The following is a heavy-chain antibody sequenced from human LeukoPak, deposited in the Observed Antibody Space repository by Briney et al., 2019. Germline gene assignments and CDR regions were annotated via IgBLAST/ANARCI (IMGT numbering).Heavy chain of an antibody. D-gene: IGHD3-22*01. CDR3: ARQVLGYYYDSGGYYPTYNWFDP. J-gene: IGHJ5*02. Sequence: GESLKISCKGSGYSFTSYWIGWVRQMPGKGLEWMGIIYPGDSDTRYSPSFQGQVTISADKSISTAYLQWSSLKASDTAMYCCARQVLGYYYDSGGYYPTYNWFDPWGQGTLVTVSS. CDR1: GYSFTSYW. V-gene: IGHV5-51*01. CDR2: IYPGDSDT.